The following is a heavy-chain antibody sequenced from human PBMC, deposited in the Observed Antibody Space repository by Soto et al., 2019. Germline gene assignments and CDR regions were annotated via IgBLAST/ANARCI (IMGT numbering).Heavy chain of an antibody. D-gene: IGHD3-9*01. CDR3: ARHDRGYDILTGTGVFDL. J-gene: IGHJ2*01. V-gene: IGHV4-39*01. CDR1: GGSISSSSYY. CDR2: IYYSGST. Sequence: QLQLQESGPGLVKPSETLSLTCTVSGGSISSSSYYWGWIRQPPGKGLEWIGSIYYSGSTYYNPSLKSRVTISVDTSKNQFSLKLSSVTAADTAVYYCARHDRGYDILTGTGVFDLWGRGTLVTVSS.